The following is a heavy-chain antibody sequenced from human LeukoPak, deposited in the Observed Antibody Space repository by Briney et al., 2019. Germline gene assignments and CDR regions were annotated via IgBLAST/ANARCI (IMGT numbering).Heavy chain of an antibody. CDR3: AKDSPIAAAGHYYYGMDV. CDR1: GFTFDDYA. D-gene: IGHD6-13*01. Sequence: GGSLRLSCAASGFTFDDYAMHWVRQAPGKGLEWVSGISWNSGSIGYADSVKGRFTISRDNAKNSLYLQMNSLRAEDTALYYCAKDSPIAAAGHYYYGMDVWGQGTTVAVSS. V-gene: IGHV3-9*01. J-gene: IGHJ6*02. CDR2: ISWNSGSI.